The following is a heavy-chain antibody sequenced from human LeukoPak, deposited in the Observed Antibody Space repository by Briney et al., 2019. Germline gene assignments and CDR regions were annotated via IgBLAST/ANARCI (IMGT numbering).Heavy chain of an antibody. D-gene: IGHD5-18*01. J-gene: IGHJ4*02. CDR3: ARVGVGYFFDY. CDR1: GFTVIDNY. V-gene: IGHV3-53*05. CDR2: IYIGGRT. Sequence: GWSLTLSWLASGFTVIDNYGSWVRQPPGRGLEWVSVIYIGGRTYYADSVKGRFTISRDNSKNTLFLQMRGLRPEYTAIYYCARVGVGYFFDYWGQGALVTVSS.